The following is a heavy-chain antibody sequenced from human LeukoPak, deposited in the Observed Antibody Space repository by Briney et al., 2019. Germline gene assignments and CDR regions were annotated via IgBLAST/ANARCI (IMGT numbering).Heavy chain of an antibody. J-gene: IGHJ4*02. Sequence: SETLSLTCTVSGYSISSGYYWGWIRQPPGKGLEWIGSLYHSGSTYYNPSLKSRVTISIDTSKNQFSLKLSSVTAADTAVYYCARDHSIVAAADYWGQGTLVTVSS. CDR1: GYSISSGYY. CDR2: LYHSGST. D-gene: IGHD6-13*01. CDR3: ARDHSIVAAADY. V-gene: IGHV4-38-2*02.